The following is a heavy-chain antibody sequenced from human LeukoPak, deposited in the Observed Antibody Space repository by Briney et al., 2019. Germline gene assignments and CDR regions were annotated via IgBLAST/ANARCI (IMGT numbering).Heavy chain of an antibody. J-gene: IGHJ4*02. Sequence: GRSLRLSCAASGFTFDDYAMHWVRQAPGKGLEWVSGISWNSGSIGYADSVKGRFTISRDNSKNTLYLQMNSLRAEDTAVYYCAKQTTNLFDYWGQGTLVTVSS. D-gene: IGHD1-7*01. CDR3: AKQTTNLFDY. CDR2: ISWNSGSI. CDR1: GFTFDDYA. V-gene: IGHV3-9*01.